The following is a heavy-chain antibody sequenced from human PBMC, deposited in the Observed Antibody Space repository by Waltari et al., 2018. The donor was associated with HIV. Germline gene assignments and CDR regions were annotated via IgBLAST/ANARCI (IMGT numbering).Heavy chain of an antibody. Sequence: EVQLLESGGGLVQPGGSLRLSCAASGFTFSSYAMSWVRQAPGKGVECCSAISGRGGRTYYADSVKGRFTISRDNSKNTLYLQMNSLRAEDTAVYYCANGRLHLGGAFDYWGQGTLVTVSS. CDR2: ISGRGGRT. CDR1: GFTFSSYA. D-gene: IGHD3-16*01. CDR3: ANGRLHLGGAFDY. V-gene: IGHV3-23*01. J-gene: IGHJ4*02.